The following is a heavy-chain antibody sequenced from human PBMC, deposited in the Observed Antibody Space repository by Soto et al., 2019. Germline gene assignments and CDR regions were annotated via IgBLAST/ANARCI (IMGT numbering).Heavy chain of an antibody. CDR1: GDTFTGYY. CDR3: ARVAAAGKRGHHY. Sequence: ASVKVYCKASGDTFTGYYMHWVRQAPGQGLEWMGWINPNSGGTNYAQKFQGRVTMTRDTSISTAYMELSRLRSDDTAVYYCARVAAAGKRGHHYWGQRTLVTVS. CDR2: INPNSGGT. D-gene: IGHD6-13*01. J-gene: IGHJ4*02. V-gene: IGHV1-2*02.